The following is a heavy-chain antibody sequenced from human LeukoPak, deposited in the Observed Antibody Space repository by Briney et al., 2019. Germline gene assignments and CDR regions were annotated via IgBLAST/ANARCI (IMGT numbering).Heavy chain of an antibody. J-gene: IGHJ3*02. CDR3: ARRGGDAPGAFDI. Sequence: PWETLSLTCTVSGGSISSYYWSWIRQPPGKGLEWVGYIYYSGSTNYNPSLKSRVTICVDTSKNQCSLKLSSVTAAATAVYYCARRGGDAPGAFDIWGQGTMVTVSS. CDR1: GGSISSYY. V-gene: IGHV4-59*08. CDR2: IYYSGST. D-gene: IGHD2-21*02.